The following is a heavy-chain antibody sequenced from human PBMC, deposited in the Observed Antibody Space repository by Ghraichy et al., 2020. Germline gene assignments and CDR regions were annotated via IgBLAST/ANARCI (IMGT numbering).Heavy chain of an antibody. CDR1: GFTFSSYA. CDR2: ISYDGSNK. D-gene: IGHD1-7*01. J-gene: IGHJ5*02. CDR3: ARDSGTTPRRGGFDP. V-gene: IGHV3-30-3*01. Sequence: GESLRLSCAASGFTFSSYAMHWVRQAPGKGLEWVAVISYDGSNKYYADSVTGRFTISRDNSKNTMYLQMNSLRAEDTAVYYCARDSGTTPRRGGFDPCGQGTLVTVSS.